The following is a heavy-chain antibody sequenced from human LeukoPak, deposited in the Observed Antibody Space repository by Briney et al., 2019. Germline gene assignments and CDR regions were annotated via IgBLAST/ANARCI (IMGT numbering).Heavy chain of an antibody. D-gene: IGHD2-15*01. CDR2: MNSDGSNT. Sequence: GGSLRLSCAASGFTFSRYWMHWVRQAPGEGLVWVSRMNSDGSNTNYADSVKGRFTISRDNAKNTLYLQMNSLRADDTAVYYCARDICSGIGCYPRAPFDYWGQGTLVTVSS. CDR3: ARDICSGIGCYPRAPFDY. CDR1: GFTFSRYW. V-gene: IGHV3-74*01. J-gene: IGHJ4*02.